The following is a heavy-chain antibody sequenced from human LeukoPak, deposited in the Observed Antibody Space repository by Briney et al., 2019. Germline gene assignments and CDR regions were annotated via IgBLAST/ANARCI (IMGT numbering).Heavy chain of an antibody. Sequence: PGGSLRLSCAASGFTFSSYSMNWVRQAPGKGLEWVSYISSSSSTIYYADSVKGRFTISRDNAKNSLYLQMNSLRAEDTAVCYCARGPKIRYCSSTSCYTGLDYWGQGTLVTVSS. V-gene: IGHV3-48*01. CDR2: ISSSSSTI. CDR3: ARGPKIRYCSSTSCYTGLDY. J-gene: IGHJ4*02. D-gene: IGHD2-2*02. CDR1: GFTFSSYS.